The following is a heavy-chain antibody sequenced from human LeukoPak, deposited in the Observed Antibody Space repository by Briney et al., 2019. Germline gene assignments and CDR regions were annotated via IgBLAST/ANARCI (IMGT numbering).Heavy chain of an antibody. CDR3: AREGLLLGAFDI. D-gene: IGHD2-15*01. CDR2: IKQDGSEK. CDR1: GFTFSSYW. Sequence: GGSLRLSCGASGFTFSSYWMSWVRQAPGKGLEWVANIKQDGSEKYYVDSVKGRFTISRDNAKNSLYLQINGLRAEDTAVYFCAREGLLLGAFDIWGQGTTVTVSS. J-gene: IGHJ3*02. V-gene: IGHV3-7*01.